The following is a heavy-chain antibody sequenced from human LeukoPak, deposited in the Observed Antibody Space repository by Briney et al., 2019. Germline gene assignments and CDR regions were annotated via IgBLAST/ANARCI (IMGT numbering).Heavy chain of an antibody. CDR3: AKDGEGYCSGGSCYERGNWFDP. J-gene: IGHJ5*02. CDR1: GFTFSSYG. V-gene: IGHV3-30*18. D-gene: IGHD2-15*01. Sequence: PGRSLRLSCAASGFTFSSYGMHWVRQAPGKGLEWVAVISYDGSNKYYADSVKGRFTISRDNSKNTLYLQMNSLRAEDTAVYYCAKDGEGYCSGGSCYERGNWFDPWGQGTLVTVYS. CDR2: ISYDGSNK.